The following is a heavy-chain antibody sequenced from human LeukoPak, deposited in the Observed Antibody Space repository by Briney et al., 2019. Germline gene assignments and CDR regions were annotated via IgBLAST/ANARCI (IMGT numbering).Heavy chain of an antibody. J-gene: IGHJ5*02. CDR3: VAEDSHYYDSSESSWFDP. CDR2: IYTSGST. CDR1: GGSISSYY. Sequence: PSETLSLTCTVSGGSISSYYWNWIRQPAGKGLEWIGRIYTSGSTNYNPSLKSRVTMSVDTSKNQFSLKLSSVTAADTAVYYCVAEDSHYYDSSESSWFDPWGQGTLVTVSS. V-gene: IGHV4-4*07. D-gene: IGHD3-22*01.